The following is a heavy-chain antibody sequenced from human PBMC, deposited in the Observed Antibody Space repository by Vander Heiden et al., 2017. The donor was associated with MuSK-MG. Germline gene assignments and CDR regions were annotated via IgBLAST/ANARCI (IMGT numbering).Heavy chain of an antibody. V-gene: IGHV3-48*04. CDR1: GLTCNSYS. CDR3: ARDYGYAFDF. D-gene: IGHD2-8*01. CDR2: IRSGSSTKYTTTT. Sequence: EVQLVESGGGLVQPGGSLRLSCAASGLTCNSYSMNWVRQAPGKGLEWVSYIRSGSSTKYTTTTYYADSVRGRFTLSRDNAKNSLYLQMNSLRAEDTAVYYCARDYGYAFDFWGRGTLVTVSS. J-gene: IGHJ4*02.